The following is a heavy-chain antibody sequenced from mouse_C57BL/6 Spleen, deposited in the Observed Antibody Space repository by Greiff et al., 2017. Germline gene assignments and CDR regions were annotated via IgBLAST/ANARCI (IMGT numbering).Heavy chain of an antibody. V-gene: IGHV3-6*01. Sequence: EVHLVESGPGLVKPSQSLSLTCSVTGYSITSGYYWNWIRQFPGNKLEWMGYISYDGSNNCNPSLKNRISITRDTSKNQFFLKLNSVTTEDTATYYCAREGGSSSYWYFDVWGTGTTVTVSS. CDR3: AREGGSSSYWYFDV. J-gene: IGHJ1*03. D-gene: IGHD1-1*01. CDR1: GYSITSGYY. CDR2: ISYDGSN.